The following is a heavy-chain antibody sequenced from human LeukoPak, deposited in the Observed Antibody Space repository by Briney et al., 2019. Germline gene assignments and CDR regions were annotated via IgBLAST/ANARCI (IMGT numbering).Heavy chain of an antibody. CDR3: ARGLNYYGISGYLPTGY. Sequence: PGGSLRLSCAASGLTFSSYWMSWVRQAPGKGLEWVAYIKQDGSEKYYVDSVKGRFSISRDNAQDSLWLQMNSLRAEDTAVYYCARGLNYYGISGYLPTGYWGQGTLVTVSS. D-gene: IGHD3-22*01. J-gene: IGHJ4*02. CDR2: IKQDGSEK. CDR1: GLTFSSYW. V-gene: IGHV3-7*01.